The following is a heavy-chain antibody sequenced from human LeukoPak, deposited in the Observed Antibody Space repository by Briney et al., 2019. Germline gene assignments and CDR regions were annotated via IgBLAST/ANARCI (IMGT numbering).Heavy chain of an antibody. CDR1: GFTFSSYS. V-gene: IGHV3-15*01. Sequence: GGSLRLSSAASGFTFSSYSMNWVRQAPGKGLEWVGRIKSEADGGTTDYAAPVKGRFTISRDDSKTTLYLQMDSLKTDDTAVYYCTTGRLDWGQGTLVTVSS. J-gene: IGHJ4*02. D-gene: IGHD6-19*01. CDR3: TTGRLD. CDR2: IKSEADGGTT.